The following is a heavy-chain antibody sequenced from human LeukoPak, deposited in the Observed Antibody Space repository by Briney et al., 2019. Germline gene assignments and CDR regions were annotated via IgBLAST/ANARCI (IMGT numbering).Heavy chain of an antibody. CDR1: EFSVGSNY. V-gene: IGHV3-66*01. CDR2: IYSGGST. D-gene: IGHD5-18*01. Sequence: GGSLRLSCAASEFSVGSNYMTWVRQAPGKGLEWVSLIYSGGSTYYADSVKGRFTISRDNSKNTLYLQMNSLRAEDTAVYYCARARSSYGYGDAFDIWGQGTMVTVSS. CDR3: ARARSSYGYGDAFDI. J-gene: IGHJ3*02.